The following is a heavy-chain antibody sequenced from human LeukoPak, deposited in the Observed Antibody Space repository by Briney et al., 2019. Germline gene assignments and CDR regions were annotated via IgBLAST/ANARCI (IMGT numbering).Heavy chain of an antibody. V-gene: IGHV4-59*08. J-gene: IGHJ3*02. Sequence: SETLSLTCTVSGGSISSYYWSWIRQPPGKGLEWIGYIYYSGSTNYNPSLKSRVTISVDTSKNQFSLKLSSVTAADTAVYYCASHQGYCSGGSCYSLRWHDAFDIWGQGTMVTVSS. CDR1: GGSISSYY. D-gene: IGHD2-15*01. CDR2: IYYSGST. CDR3: ASHQGYCSGGSCYSLRWHDAFDI.